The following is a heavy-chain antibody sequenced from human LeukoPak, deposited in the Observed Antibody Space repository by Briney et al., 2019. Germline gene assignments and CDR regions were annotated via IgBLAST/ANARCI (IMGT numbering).Heavy chain of an antibody. Sequence: GGSLRLSCAASGFTFSGYWMSWVRQTPEKGLEWVANIKQDGSEKYYVDSVKGRFTISRDNAKNSLYLQMNSLRAEDTAVYYCAGVRWLQLRYFDYWGREPWSPSPQ. J-gene: IGHJ4*02. CDR3: AGVRWLQLRYFDY. CDR2: IKQDGSEK. CDR1: GFTFSGYW. D-gene: IGHD5-24*01. V-gene: IGHV3-7*01.